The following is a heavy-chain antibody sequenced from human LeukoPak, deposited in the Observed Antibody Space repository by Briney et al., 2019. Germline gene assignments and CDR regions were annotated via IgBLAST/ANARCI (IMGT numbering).Heavy chain of an antibody. V-gene: IGHV4-4*09. D-gene: IGHD2-2*01. CDR3: ARPTEYCSSTSCVFFFDY. CDR1: GGSISSYY. J-gene: IGHJ4*02. CDR2: IYTTGST. Sequence: KPSETLSLTCTVSGGSISSYYWSWIRQPPRKGLEWIGYIYTTGSTDYNPSLKSRVTISVDTSKNQFSLKLSSVTAADTAVYYCARPTEYCSSTSCVFFFDYWGQGTLVTVSS.